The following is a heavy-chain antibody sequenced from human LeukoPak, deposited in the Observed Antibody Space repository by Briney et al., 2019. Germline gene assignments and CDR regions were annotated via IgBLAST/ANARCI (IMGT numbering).Heavy chain of an antibody. CDR2: ISGSDGST. J-gene: IGHJ4*02. CDR3: AKDGLRITMIVVAARPFDY. CDR1: GFTFDDYG. V-gene: IGHV3-23*01. Sequence: GGSLRLSCAASGFTFDDYGMSWVRQAPGKGLEWDSAISGSDGSTYYADSVKGRFTISRDNSKNTLYLQMNSLRAEDTAVYYCAKDGLRITMIVVAARPFDYWGQGTLVTVSS. D-gene: IGHD3-22*01.